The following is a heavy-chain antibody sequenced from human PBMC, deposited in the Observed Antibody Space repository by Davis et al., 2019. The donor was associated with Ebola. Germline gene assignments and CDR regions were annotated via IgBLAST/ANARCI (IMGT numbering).Heavy chain of an antibody. D-gene: IGHD3-3*01. Sequence: GESLKISCKGSGYSFTSYWISWVRQMPGKGLEWMGRIDPSDSYTNYSPSFQGHVTISADKSISTAYLQWSSLKASDTATYYCARLFYWSGYYTAFDIWGQGTMVTVSS. CDR2: IDPSDSYT. CDR1: GYSFTSYW. V-gene: IGHV5-10-1*01. CDR3: ARLFYWSGYYTAFDI. J-gene: IGHJ3*02.